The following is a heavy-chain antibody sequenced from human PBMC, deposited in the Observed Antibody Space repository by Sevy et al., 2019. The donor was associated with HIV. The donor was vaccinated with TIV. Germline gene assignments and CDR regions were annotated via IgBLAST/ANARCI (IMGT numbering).Heavy chain of an antibody. V-gene: IGHV3-23*01. Sequence: GGSLRLSCAASGFTFSSYAMSWVRQAPGKGLEWVSAISGSGGSTYYADSVKGRFTISRDNFKNTLYLQMNSLRAEDMAVYYCAKDFYLGTIFGVVITPSYYYGMDVWGQGTTVTVSS. D-gene: IGHD3-3*01. J-gene: IGHJ6*02. CDR3: AKDFYLGTIFGVVITPSYYYGMDV. CDR2: ISGSGGST. CDR1: GFTFSSYA.